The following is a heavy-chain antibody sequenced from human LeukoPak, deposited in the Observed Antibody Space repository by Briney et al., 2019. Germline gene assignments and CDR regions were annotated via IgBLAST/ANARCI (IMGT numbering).Heavy chain of an antibody. V-gene: IGHV3-23*01. CDR2: FTGSGDTT. J-gene: IGHJ4*02. Sequence: GGSLRLSCAASGFTFSSYAMSWVRQAPGKGLEWVSTFTGSGDTTYYADSVKGRFTISRDNSKKKLYLQMNSLRAEDTAIYYCATDMVREYDYWGQGTLVTVFS. CDR3: ATDMVREYDY. CDR1: GFTFSSYA. D-gene: IGHD3-10*01.